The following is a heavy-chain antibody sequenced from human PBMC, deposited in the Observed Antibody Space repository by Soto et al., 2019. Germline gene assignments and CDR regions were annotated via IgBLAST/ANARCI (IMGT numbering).Heavy chain of an antibody. CDR3: ARDGRRGPTYDYGDYLFGWDLLSAYYFDF. J-gene: IGHJ4*01. V-gene: IGHV3-23*01. CDR1: GFTLRTYA. CDR2: ISGARGTT. D-gene: IGHD4-17*01. Sequence: PGVSLRLSCVASGFTLRTYAMSWVRLTPGKGLEWVSRISGARGTTHYADSVKGRFTISRDNSKNTMYLQLSSLKVEDTAVFYCARDGRRGPTYDYGDYLFGWDLLSAYYFDFWGHGSRVTVSS.